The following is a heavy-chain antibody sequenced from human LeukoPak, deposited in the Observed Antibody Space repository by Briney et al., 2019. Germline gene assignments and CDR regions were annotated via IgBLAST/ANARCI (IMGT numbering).Heavy chain of an antibody. Sequence: SVKVSCKASGGTFSSYAISWVRQAPGQGLEWMGRIIPIFGTANYAQKFQGRVTITTDESTSTAYVELSSLRSEDTAVYYCAREHYSNYGHWFDPWGQGTLVTVSS. CDR3: AREHYSNYGHWFDP. V-gene: IGHV1-69*05. CDR2: IIPIFGTA. J-gene: IGHJ5*02. CDR1: GGTFSSYA. D-gene: IGHD4-11*01.